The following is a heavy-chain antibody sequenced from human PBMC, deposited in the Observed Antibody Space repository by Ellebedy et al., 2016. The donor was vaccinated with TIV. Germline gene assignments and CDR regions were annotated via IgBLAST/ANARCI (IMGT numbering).Heavy chain of an antibody. CDR1: GDSLSGYY. J-gene: IGHJ4*02. CDR2: IHNNGDT. D-gene: IGHD1-26*01. V-gene: IGHV4-59*08. CDR3: ARHGKSGSYSPYFDY. Sequence: MPSETLSLTCTVSGDSLSGYYWSWIRQPPGKGLEWIAYIHNNGDTYYNPSLKNRVTISLDASKNQFSLKMSSVTATDTALFYCARHGKSGSYSPYFDYWGQGTLVTVSP.